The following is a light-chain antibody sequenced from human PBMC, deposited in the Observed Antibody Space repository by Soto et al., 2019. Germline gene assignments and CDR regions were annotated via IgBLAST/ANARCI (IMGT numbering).Light chain of an antibody. Sequence: DIVMTQSPDSLAVSLGERATINCKSSQSVLYSSNNKNYLAWYQQKPGQPPKLLIYWASTRESGVPDRFSGGGLGTDFTLTISSLQAEDVAVYYCQQYYSPPPTFGQGTKLVFK. CDR1: QSVLYSSNNKNY. CDR3: QQYYSPPPT. V-gene: IGKV4-1*01. J-gene: IGKJ2*01. CDR2: WAS.